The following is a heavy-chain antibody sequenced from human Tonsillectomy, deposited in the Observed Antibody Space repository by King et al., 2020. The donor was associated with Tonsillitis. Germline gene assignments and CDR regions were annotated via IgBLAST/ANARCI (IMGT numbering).Heavy chain of an antibody. J-gene: IGHJ4*02. D-gene: IGHD3-10*01. CDR2: ISYDGSTK. CDR3: ATPRVGRGSLDY. V-gene: IGHV3-33*05. Sequence: VQLVESGGGVVQPGRSLTLSCAPSGFTFSDYGIHWVRQAPGKGLEWVAVISYDGSTKYYVDSVKGRFTISRDNSKNTVYLQMNSLRGEDTAVYYCATPRVGRGSLDYGGQGTRAPVSS. CDR1: GFTFSDYG.